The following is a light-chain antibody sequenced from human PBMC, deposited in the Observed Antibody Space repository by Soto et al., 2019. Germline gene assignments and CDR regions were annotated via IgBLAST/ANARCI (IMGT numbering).Light chain of an antibody. CDR1: SSDVGGYNY. CDR3: SSYTRSSTLAV. J-gene: IGLJ1*01. V-gene: IGLV2-14*01. Sequence: QSVLTQPASVSGSPGQSITISCTGTSSDVGGYNYVSWYQQHPGKAPKLMIYDVSNRPSGVSNRFSGSKSGNTASLTISVLQAEDEADYYCSSYTRSSTLAVFGSGTRSPS. CDR2: DVS.